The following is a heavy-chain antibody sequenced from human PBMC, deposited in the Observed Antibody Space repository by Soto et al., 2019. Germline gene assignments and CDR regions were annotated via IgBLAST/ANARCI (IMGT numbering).Heavy chain of an antibody. D-gene: IGHD2-15*01. J-gene: IGHJ5*02. CDR1: GGSISSGGYS. CDR3: ARAPRVANWFDP. V-gene: IGHV4-30-2*01. Sequence: SETLSLTCAVSGGSISSGGYSWSWIRQPPGKGLEWIGYIYHSGSTYYNPSLKSRVTISVDRSKNQFSLKLSSVTAADTAVYYCARAPRVANWFDPWGQGTLVTRLL. CDR2: IYHSGST.